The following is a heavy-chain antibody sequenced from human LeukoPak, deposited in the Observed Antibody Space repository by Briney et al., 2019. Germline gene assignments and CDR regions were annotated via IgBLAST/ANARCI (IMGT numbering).Heavy chain of an antibody. CDR3: TKDLGSSWYGDFDY. V-gene: IGHV3-30*18. CDR2: ISYDGSNK. Sequence: GGSLRLSCAASGFTFSSYGMHWVRQAPGKGLEWVVVISYDGSNKYYADSVKGRFTIPRDNSKNTLYLQMNSLRAEDTAVYYCTKDLGSSWYGDFDYWGQGTLVTVSS. CDR1: GFTFSSYG. D-gene: IGHD6-13*01. J-gene: IGHJ4*02.